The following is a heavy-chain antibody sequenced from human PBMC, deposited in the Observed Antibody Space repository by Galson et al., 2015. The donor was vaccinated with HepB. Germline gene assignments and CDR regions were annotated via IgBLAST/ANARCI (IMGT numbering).Heavy chain of an antibody. D-gene: IGHD2-8*02. CDR2: INAGNANT. J-gene: IGHJ6*03. CDR3: ATVGLGNCTGGVCLYYYMDV. CDR1: GYTFNYYD. V-gene: IGHV1-3*01. Sequence: SVKVSCKASGYTFNYYDIHWVRQAPGQRLEWMGWINAGNANTKYSQKFQDRVTITRDTSASTAYMQLSSLRSEDTAVYYCATVGLGNCTGGVCLYYYMDVWGRGTTVTVSS.